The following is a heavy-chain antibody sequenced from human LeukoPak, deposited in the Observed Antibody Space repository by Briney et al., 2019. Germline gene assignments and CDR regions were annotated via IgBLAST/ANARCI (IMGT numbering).Heavy chain of an antibody. Sequence: GGSLRLSCAASGFTFRSYGMHWVRQAPGKGLEWVAVIWYDESNKSYADSVKGRFTISRDNSKNTLYLQMNSLRAEDTAVYYCARDLASSSYAEFDYWGQGTLDTVSS. CDR2: IWYDESNK. J-gene: IGHJ4*02. CDR1: GFTFRSYG. V-gene: IGHV3-33*01. CDR3: ARDLASSSYAEFDY. D-gene: IGHD1-26*01.